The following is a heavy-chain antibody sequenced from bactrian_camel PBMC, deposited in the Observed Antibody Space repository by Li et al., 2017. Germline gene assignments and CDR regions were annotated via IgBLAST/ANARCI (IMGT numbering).Heavy chain of an antibody. CDR2: ITHAGGTT. Sequence: VQLVESGGGSVESGGTLTLSCTASKYTSTSVYMGWFRQAPGKEREGVAITHAGGTTKYVDSVKGRFTISRNIAKNTVTLQMNNLKTEDTSMCYCGVGPRNRQSCGKYTANYWGLGTQVTVS. V-gene: IGHV3S40*01. CDR3: GVGPRNRQSCGKYTANY. CDR1: KYTSTSVY. J-gene: IGHJ4*01.